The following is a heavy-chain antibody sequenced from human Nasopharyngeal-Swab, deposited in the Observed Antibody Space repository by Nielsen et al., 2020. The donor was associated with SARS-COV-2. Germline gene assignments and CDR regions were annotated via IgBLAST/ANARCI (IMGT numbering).Heavy chain of an antibody. CDR3: ARDPPSPGDYYFDH. Sequence: GESLKISCAASGFTFSSHSMNWVRQAPGKGLEWVSSISSNSTYIYYADSVKGRFPISRDNAKNSLYLQMNSLRAEDTAVYFCARDPPSPGDYYFDHWGQGTLVTVSS. V-gene: IGHV3-21*01. D-gene: IGHD7-27*01. J-gene: IGHJ4*02. CDR1: GFTFSSHS. CDR2: ISSNSTYI.